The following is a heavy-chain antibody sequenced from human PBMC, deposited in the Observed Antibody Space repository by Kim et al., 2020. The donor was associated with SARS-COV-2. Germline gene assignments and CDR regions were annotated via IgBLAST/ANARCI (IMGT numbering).Heavy chain of an antibody. D-gene: IGHD6-19*01. Sequence: GGSLRLSCAASGFTFSSYAMSWVRQAPGKGLEWVSAISGSGGSTYYADSVKGRFTISRDNSKNTLYLQMNSLRAEDTAVYYCAKVEQQWLVAQYYFDYWGQGTLVTVSS. CDR3: AKVEQQWLVAQYYFDY. J-gene: IGHJ4*02. CDR1: GFTFSSYA. CDR2: ISGSGGST. V-gene: IGHV3-23*01.